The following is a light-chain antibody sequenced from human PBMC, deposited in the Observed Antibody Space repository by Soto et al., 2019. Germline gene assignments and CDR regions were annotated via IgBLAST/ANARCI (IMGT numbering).Light chain of an antibody. Sequence: PGERVTLSCRASQSVSSRYLTWYQQKPGQAPSLLIYGASTRATSIPARFSGSGSGTDFTLTISSLLPEDFAVYYCQQDCNLPPTFGQGSKVEVK. CDR1: QSVSSRY. J-gene: IGKJ1*01. CDR2: GAS. CDR3: QQDCNLPPT. V-gene: IGKV3D-7*01.